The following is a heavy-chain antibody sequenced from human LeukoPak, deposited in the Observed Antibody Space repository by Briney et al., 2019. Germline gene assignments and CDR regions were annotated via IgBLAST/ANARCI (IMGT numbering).Heavy chain of an antibody. Sequence: GGSLRLSCAASGLTFSSYAMSWVRQAPGKGREWVSAISGSGGSTYYADSVKGRFTISRDNSKKTLYLQMNSLRAEDTAVYYCAKSSRGYVSSFDYWGQGTLVTVSS. V-gene: IGHV3-23*01. CDR3: AKSSRGYVSSFDY. J-gene: IGHJ4*02. D-gene: IGHD5-12*01. CDR2: ISGSGGST. CDR1: GLTFSSYA.